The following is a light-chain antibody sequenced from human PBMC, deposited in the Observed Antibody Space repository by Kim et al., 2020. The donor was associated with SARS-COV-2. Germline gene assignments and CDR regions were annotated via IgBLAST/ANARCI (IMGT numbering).Light chain of an antibody. CDR1: QDIANY. Sequence: ASVEDRVTITGRASQDIANYLAWYQQKPGKVPKVLIYAASTLQTGVPSRFSGSGSGTEFTLTIGRLQTEDVATYYCQKYNSAPWTFGPGTKVDIK. CDR2: AAS. V-gene: IGKV1-27*01. J-gene: IGKJ1*01. CDR3: QKYNSAPWT.